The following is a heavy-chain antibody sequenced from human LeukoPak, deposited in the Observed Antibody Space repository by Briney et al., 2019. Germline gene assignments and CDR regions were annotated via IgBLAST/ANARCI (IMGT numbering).Heavy chain of an antibody. V-gene: IGHV3-64*01. D-gene: IGHD1-1*01. CDR2: ISSNGGST. CDR3: ATETSNWNDRAQGY. J-gene: IGHJ4*02. Sequence: GGSLRRSCAASGFTFSSYAMHWVRQAPGKGLEYVSAISSNGGSTYYANSVKGRFTISRDNSKNTLYLQMGSLRAEDMAVYYCATETSNWNDRAQGYWGQGTLVTVSS. CDR1: GFTFSSYA.